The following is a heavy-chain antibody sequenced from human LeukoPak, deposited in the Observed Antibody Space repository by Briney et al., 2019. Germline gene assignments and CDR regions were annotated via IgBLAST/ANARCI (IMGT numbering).Heavy chain of an antibody. CDR1: GFTFSSYG. CDR3: AKEVQWLFGFDY. Sequence: GGSLRLSCAASGFTFSSYGMHWVRQAPGKGLEWVAVISYDGSNKYYADSVKGRFTISRDNSKNTLYLQMNSLRAEDTAVYYCAKEVQWLFGFDYWGQRTLVTVSS. D-gene: IGHD6-19*01. J-gene: IGHJ4*02. V-gene: IGHV3-30*18. CDR2: ISYDGSNK.